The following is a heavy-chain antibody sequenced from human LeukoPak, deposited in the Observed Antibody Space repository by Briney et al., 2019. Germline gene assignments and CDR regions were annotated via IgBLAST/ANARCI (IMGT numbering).Heavy chain of an antibody. Sequence: SETLSLTCTVSGGSISSSSYYWSWIRQPAGKGLEWIGRIYTSGSTNYNPSLKSRVTISVDTSKNQFSLKLSSVTAADTAVYYCARDAIAAAGPLDYWGQGTLVTVSS. CDR3: ARDAIAAAGPLDY. D-gene: IGHD6-13*01. CDR2: IYTSGST. V-gene: IGHV4-61*02. J-gene: IGHJ4*02. CDR1: GGSISSSSYY.